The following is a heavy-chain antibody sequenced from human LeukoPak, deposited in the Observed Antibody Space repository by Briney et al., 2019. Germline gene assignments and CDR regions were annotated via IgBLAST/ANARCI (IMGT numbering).Heavy chain of an antibody. V-gene: IGHV3-30-3*01. CDR3: ARDGGYDFWSGYYRGFYYGMDV. CDR1: GFTFSSYA. J-gene: IGHJ6*02. Sequence: GGSLRLSCAASGFTFSSYAMHWVRQAPGKGLEWVAVISYDGSNKYYADSVKGRFTISRDNSKNTLYLQMNSLRAEDTAVYYCARDGGYDFWSGYYRGFYYGMDVWGQGTTVTVSS. CDR2: ISYDGSNK. D-gene: IGHD3-3*01.